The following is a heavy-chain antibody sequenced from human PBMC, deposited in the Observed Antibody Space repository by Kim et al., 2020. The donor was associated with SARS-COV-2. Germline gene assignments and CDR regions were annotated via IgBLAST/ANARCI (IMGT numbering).Heavy chain of an antibody. D-gene: IGHD1-26*01. CDR1: GFTFSSYS. CDR3: AREGMSGSYYVFGY. Sequence: GGSLRLSCAASGFTFSSYSMNWVRQAPGKGLEWVSSISSSSSYIYYADSVKGRFTISRDNAKNSLYLQMNSLRAEDTAVYYCAREGMSGSYYVFGYWGQGTLVTVSS. V-gene: IGHV3-21*01. J-gene: IGHJ4*02. CDR2: ISSSSSYI.